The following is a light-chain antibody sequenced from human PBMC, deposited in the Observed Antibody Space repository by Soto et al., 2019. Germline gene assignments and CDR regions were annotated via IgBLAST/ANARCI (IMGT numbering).Light chain of an antibody. J-gene: IGKJ4*01. CDR2: GGS. CDR3: MQANQSSLT. CDR1: NDISSE. Sequence: SALTASVRDRVAITCLASNDISSELGWYQQRPGQAPRLLIYGGSTRASGIPARFSGSGSGTEFTLTISSVESEDVGIYYCMQANQSSLTFGGGTKVDI. V-gene: IGKV3-15*01.